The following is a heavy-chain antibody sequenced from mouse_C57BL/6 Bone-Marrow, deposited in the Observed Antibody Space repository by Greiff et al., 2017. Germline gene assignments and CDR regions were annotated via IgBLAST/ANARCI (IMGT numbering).Heavy chain of an antibody. D-gene: IGHD1-1*01. J-gene: IGHJ4*01. CDR3: ARVRNYYGSSYDYAMDY. Sequence: EVQVVESGPGLVKPSQSLSLTCSVTGYSITSGYYWNWIRQFPGNKLEWMGYISYDGSNNYNPSLKNRISITRDTSKNQFFLKLNSVTTEETATYYCARVRNYYGSSYDYAMDYWGQGTSVTVSS. V-gene: IGHV3-6*01. CDR2: ISYDGSN. CDR1: GYSITSGYY.